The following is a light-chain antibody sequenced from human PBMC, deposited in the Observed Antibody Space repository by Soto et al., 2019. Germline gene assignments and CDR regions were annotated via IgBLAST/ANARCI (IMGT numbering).Light chain of an antibody. CDR1: NIGDKS. J-gene: IGLJ2*01. CDR3: QVWESNSDSVV. V-gene: IGLV3-21*01. CDR2: YDR. Sequence: SYELTQAPSVSVAPGKTATIPCGGNNIGDKSVYWYQQKPGQAPVVGIYYDRVRPTGIPERFSGSNSGNTATLTISRVEAGYEADYYCQVWESNSDSVVFGGGTKVTVL.